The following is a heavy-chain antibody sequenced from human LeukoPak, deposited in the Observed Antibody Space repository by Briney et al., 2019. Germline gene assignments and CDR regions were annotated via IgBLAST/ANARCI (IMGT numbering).Heavy chain of an antibody. J-gene: IGHJ3*02. CDR1: GYTFTSYG. V-gene: IGHV1-18*01. CDR2: ISAYNGNT. D-gene: IGHD1-14*01. Sequence: ASVKVSCKASGYTFTSYGISWVRQAPGQGLEWMGWISAYNGNTNYAQKFQGRVTITADKSTSTAYMELSSLRSEDTAVYYCARDNPTPRAFDIWGQGTMVTVSS. CDR3: ARDNPTPRAFDI.